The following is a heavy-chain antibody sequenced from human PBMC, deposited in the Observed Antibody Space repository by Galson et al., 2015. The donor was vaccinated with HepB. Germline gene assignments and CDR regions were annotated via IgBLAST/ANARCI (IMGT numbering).Heavy chain of an antibody. Sequence: SLRLSCAASGFTFSSYWMSWVRQAPGKGLEWVANIKQDGSEKYYEDSVKGRFTISRDNAKNSLYLQMNSLRAEDTAVYYCARDGSRVFGVVIANNWFDPWGQGTLVTVSS. J-gene: IGHJ5*02. V-gene: IGHV3-7*03. D-gene: IGHD3-3*01. CDR3: ARDGSRVFGVVIANNWFDP. CDR1: GFTFSSYW. CDR2: IKQDGSEK.